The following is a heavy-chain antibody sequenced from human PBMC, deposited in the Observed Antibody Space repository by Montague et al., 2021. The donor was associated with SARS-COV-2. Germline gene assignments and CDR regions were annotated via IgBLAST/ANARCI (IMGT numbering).Heavy chain of an antibody. CDR3: ARKGGGRSDLAY. V-gene: IGHV4-4*02. CDR1: VDSISTDHW. J-gene: IGHJ4*02. Sequence: SETLSLTCAVSVDSISTDHWCSWVRHPPGQQLLGFVVSLHTRGTKYNPSLKSRVSMTVDKSSNQFSLRLTSVTAAATAIYYCARKGGGRSDLAYWGQGTLVTVSS. CDR2: SLHTRGT. D-gene: IGHD1-26*01.